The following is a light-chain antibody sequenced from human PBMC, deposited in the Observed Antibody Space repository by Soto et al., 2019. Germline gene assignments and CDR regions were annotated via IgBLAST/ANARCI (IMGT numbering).Light chain of an antibody. CDR2: GAS. Sequence: EFMLTQSPGTLSLSPGERATLSCRASQSVSSSYLAWYQQKPGQAPRLLIYGASSRATGSPDRFSGSGSGIDLTVTIRRLEPEDFAVYYCQQYGSSPFTFGPGTKVDIK. J-gene: IGKJ3*01. CDR1: QSVSSSY. CDR3: QQYGSSPFT. V-gene: IGKV3-20*01.